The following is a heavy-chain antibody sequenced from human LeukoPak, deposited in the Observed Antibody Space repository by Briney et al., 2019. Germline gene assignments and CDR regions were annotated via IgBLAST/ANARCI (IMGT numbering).Heavy chain of an antibody. V-gene: IGHV3-66*04. D-gene: IGHD3-10*01. CDR2: IYSGGST. Sequence: GGSLRLSCAASGVIVSTNYMSWVRQAPGKGLEWVSVIYSGGSTYYADSVKGRFTISRDISKNTVYLQMNSLRAEDTAVYYCARRFDTAPLGYWGQGTLVTVSS. J-gene: IGHJ4*02. CDR1: GVIVSTNY. CDR3: ARRFDTAPLGY.